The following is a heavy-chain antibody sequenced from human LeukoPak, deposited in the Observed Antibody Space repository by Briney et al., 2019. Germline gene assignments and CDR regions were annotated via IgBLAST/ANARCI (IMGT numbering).Heavy chain of an antibody. J-gene: IGHJ4*02. CDR2: IYYSGST. D-gene: IGHD3-10*01. CDR1: GGSISSSSYY. V-gene: IGHV4-39*07. CDR3: ARVGGTYYYGSGSYRAQDY. Sequence: SETLSLTCTVSGGSISSSSYYWGWIRQPPGKGLEWIGSIYYSGSTYYNPSLKSRVTISVDTSKNQFSLELSSVTAADTAVYYCARVGGTYYYGSGSYRAQDYWGQGTLVTVSS.